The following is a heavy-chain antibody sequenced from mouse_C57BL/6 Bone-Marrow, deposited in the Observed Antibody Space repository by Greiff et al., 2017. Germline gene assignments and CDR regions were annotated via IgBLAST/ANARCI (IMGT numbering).Heavy chain of an antibody. Sequence: EVKLVESGGGLVQSGRSLRLSCATSGFTFSDFYMEWVRQAPGKGLEWIAASRNKANDYTTEYSASVKGRFIVSRDTSQSILYLQMNALRAEDTAMYYCARDAPITTVVATDWYFDVWGTGTTVTVSS. CDR3: ARDAPITTVVATDWYFDV. D-gene: IGHD1-1*01. CDR2: SRNKANDYTT. CDR1: GFTFSDFY. V-gene: IGHV7-1*01. J-gene: IGHJ1*03.